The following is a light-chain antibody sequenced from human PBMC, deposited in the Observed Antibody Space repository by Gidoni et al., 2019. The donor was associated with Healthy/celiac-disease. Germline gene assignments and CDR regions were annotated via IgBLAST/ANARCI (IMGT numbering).Light chain of an antibody. CDR3: QQSYSTPPD. V-gene: IGKV1-39*01. J-gene: IGKJ4*01. Sequence: DIHLTHSPSSLSASGGDRVTITCRASQSISSYLNCYQQKPGKAPKLLIYAASSLQSGVPSRFSGSGSGTDFTLTISSLQPEDFATYYCQQSYSTPPDFGGGTKVEIK. CDR2: AAS. CDR1: QSISSY.